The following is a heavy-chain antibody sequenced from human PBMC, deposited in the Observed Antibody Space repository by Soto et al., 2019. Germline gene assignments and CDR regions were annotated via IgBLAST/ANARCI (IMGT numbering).Heavy chain of an antibody. CDR1: GFTFSSYA. Sequence: GGSLRLSFAASGFTFSSYAMSWVRQAPGKGLEWVSAISGSGGSTYYADSVKGRFTISRDNSKNTLYLQMNSLRAEDTALYYCARILRTGTTGYAFNIWGQGTMVTVSS. V-gene: IGHV3-23*01. CDR2: ISGSGGST. D-gene: IGHD1-1*01. J-gene: IGHJ3*02. CDR3: ARILRTGTTGYAFNI.